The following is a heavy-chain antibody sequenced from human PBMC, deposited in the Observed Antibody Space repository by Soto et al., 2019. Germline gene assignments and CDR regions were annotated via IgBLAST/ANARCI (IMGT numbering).Heavy chain of an antibody. CDR2: VYHSGIT. CDR1: GASVSSETHF. D-gene: IGHD1-26*01. Sequence: ETLSLTCRVSGASVSSETHFWTWIRQPPGKGLEWIGYVYHSGITNSNPAPTSRVTVSADKSRNQFSLTLDSVTPADTAVYYCAREDMSGTYYFDYWGPGTLVTVSS. CDR3: AREDMSGTYYFDY. J-gene: IGHJ4*02. V-gene: IGHV4-61*01.